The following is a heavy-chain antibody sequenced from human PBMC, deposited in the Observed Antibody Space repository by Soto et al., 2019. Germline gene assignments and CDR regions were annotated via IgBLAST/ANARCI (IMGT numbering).Heavy chain of an antibody. CDR2: IQQDGSQT. V-gene: IGHV3-7*03. J-gene: IGHJ4*02. Sequence: EVQLVESGGGVVQPGGSLRLSCAASGFTFNYYWMSWVRQAPGKGLEWVANIQQDGSQTHYVDSVKGRFTISRDNAKNSLYLQLDSLRAEDTAVYYCGRDEAIDYWGQGTLVTVSS. CDR3: GRDEAIDY. CDR1: GFTFNYYW.